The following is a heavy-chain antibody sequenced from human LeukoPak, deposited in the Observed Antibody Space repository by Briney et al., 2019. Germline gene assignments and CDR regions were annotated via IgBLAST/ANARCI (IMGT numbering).Heavy chain of an antibody. CDR3: ARQTGGYYFDS. D-gene: IGHD3-10*01. J-gene: IGHJ4*02. CDR1: GFTFNTYT. CDR2: VSATGRDT. Sequence: GGSLRLSCAASGFTFNTYTLSWVRQAPGKGLEWVSYVSATGRDTHYADSIKGRFTISRDNAKNSLYLQMSSLRAEDTAVYYCARQTGGYYFDSWGQGILVTVSS. V-gene: IGHV3-21*05.